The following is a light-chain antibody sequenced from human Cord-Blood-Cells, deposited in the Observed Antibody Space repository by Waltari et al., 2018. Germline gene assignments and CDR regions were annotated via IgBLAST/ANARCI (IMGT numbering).Light chain of an antibody. J-gene: IGKJ5*01. V-gene: IGKV1-9*01. CDR1: QGISIY. CDR2: AAS. Sequence: DIQLTQSPSSLSASVGEIVTITCRAIQGISIYLARYQQKPGKAPKLLIYAASTLQSGVPSRFSGSGSGTEFTLTISSLQPEDFATDYCQQLNSYFGQGTRLEIK. CDR3: QQLNSY.